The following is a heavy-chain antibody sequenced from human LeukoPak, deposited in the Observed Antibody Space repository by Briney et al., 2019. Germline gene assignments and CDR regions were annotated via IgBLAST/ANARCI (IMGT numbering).Heavy chain of an antibody. Sequence: SETLSLTCTVSGGSISSGGYYWSWIRQPPGKGLEWIGYIYHSGSTYYNPSLKSRVTISVDRSKNQFSLKLSSVTAADTAVYYCARPGGSYEGLAFDIWGQGTMVTVSS. D-gene: IGHD1-26*01. CDR3: ARPGGSYEGLAFDI. CDR1: GGSISSGGYY. V-gene: IGHV4-30-2*01. J-gene: IGHJ3*02. CDR2: IYHSGST.